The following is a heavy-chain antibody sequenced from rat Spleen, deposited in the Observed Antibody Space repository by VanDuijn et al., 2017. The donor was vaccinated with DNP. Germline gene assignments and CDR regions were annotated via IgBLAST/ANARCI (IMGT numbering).Heavy chain of an antibody. V-gene: IGHV3-3*01. D-gene: IGHD1-2*01. CDR3: AWGHNGYNYFDY. J-gene: IGHJ2*01. CDR1: GYSITRNFR. CDR2: VNSADST. Sequence: EVQLQESGPGLVESSQSLSLTCSVTGYSITRNFRWNWIRKFPGNKLEWMGYVNSADSTYYNPSLKRRISITRETSKNQFFLQVNSVTTDDTAAYYCAWGHNGYNYFDYWGQGVMVTVSS.